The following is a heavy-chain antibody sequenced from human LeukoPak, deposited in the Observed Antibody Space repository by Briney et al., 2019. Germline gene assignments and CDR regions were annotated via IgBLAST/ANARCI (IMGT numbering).Heavy chain of an antibody. CDR3: ARDPGGGYSGSYYVGYYFDY. Sequence: GGSLRLSCAASGFTFSNYYMSWIRQAQGKGLEWVSYISSSGSTIYYAVSVKGRFTISRDNAKNSLYLQMNSLRAEDTAVYYCARDPGGGYSGSYYVGYYFDYWGQGTLVTVSS. V-gene: IGHV3-11*01. J-gene: IGHJ4*02. CDR2: ISSSGSTI. CDR1: GFTFSNYY. D-gene: IGHD1-26*01.